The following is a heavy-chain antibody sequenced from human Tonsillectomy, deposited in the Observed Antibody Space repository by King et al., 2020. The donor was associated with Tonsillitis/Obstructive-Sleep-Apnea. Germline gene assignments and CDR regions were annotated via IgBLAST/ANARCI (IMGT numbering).Heavy chain of an antibody. Sequence: VQLQQWGAGLLKSSETLSLTCAVYGGSFSGYYWSWIRQPPGKGLEWIGEINYSGSTNNNPSLKSRVTISLDTSKNQFSLNLSSVTAADTAVYYCARDYFYHSGGYYVYWGQGTLVTVSS. J-gene: IGHJ4*02. CDR3: ARDYFYHSGGYYVY. D-gene: IGHD3-22*01. CDR1: GGSFSGYY. V-gene: IGHV4-34*01. CDR2: INYSGST.